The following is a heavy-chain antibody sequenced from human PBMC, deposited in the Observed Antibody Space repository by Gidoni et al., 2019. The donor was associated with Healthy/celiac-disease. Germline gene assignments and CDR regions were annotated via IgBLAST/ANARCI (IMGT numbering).Heavy chain of an antibody. CDR2: IYYSGST. CDR1: GASISSSSYY. J-gene: IGHJ4*02. Sequence: QLQLQESGPGLVKPSETLSLTCTVSGASISSSSYYWGWIRQPPGKGLEWIGSIYYSGSTYYNPSLKSRVTISVDTSKNQFSLKLSSVTAADPAVYYCARYVDTAISFDYWGQGTLVTVSS. CDR3: ARYVDTAISFDY. V-gene: IGHV4-39*01. D-gene: IGHD5-18*01.